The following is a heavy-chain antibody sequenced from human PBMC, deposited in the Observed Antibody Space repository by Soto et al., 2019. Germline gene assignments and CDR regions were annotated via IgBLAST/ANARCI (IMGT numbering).Heavy chain of an antibody. D-gene: IGHD7-27*01. V-gene: IGHV4-34*01. CDR3: ARGLMGNWGSDY. CDR1: GGSFSGYY. J-gene: IGHJ4*02. Sequence: SETLSLTCAVYGGSFSGYYWSWIRQPPGKGLEWIGEINYSGSTNYNPSLKSRVTISVDTSKNQFSLKVSSVTAADTAVYYGARGLMGNWGSDYWGQGTLVTVSS. CDR2: INYSGST.